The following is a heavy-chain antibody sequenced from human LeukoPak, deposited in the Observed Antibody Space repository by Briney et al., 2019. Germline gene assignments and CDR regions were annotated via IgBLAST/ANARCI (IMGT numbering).Heavy chain of an antibody. CDR1: GSNVSSNY. Sequence: LSGGSLRLSCAASGSNVSSNYMSWVRQDPGKGLEWVSVISGSGGSTYHADSVKGRFTITRDNSKNTLYLQMNSLRAEDTAVYYCAKSFFGAFRSALDIWGQGTMVTVSS. J-gene: IGHJ3*02. V-gene: IGHV3-23*01. CDR3: AKSFFGAFRSALDI. CDR2: ISGSGGST. D-gene: IGHD3-16*01.